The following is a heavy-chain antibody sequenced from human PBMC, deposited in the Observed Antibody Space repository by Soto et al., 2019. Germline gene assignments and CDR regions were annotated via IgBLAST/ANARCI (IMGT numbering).Heavy chain of an antibody. Sequence: ASETLSLTCTVSGGSISSGDYYWSWIRQPPGKGLEWIGYIYYSGSTYYNPSLKSRVTISVDTSKNQFSLKLSSVTAADTAVYYCARVLRIAALRPHWFDPWGQGTLVTVSS. CDR2: IYYSGST. CDR3: ARVLRIAALRPHWFDP. CDR1: GGSISSGDYY. D-gene: IGHD6-13*01. J-gene: IGHJ5*02. V-gene: IGHV4-30-4*01.